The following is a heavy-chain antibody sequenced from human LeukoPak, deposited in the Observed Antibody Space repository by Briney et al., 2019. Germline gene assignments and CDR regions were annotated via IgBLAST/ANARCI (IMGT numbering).Heavy chain of an antibody. Sequence: SETLSLTCTVSGVSISSSSYYWGWIRQPPGNGLEWIGSIYYSGSTYYTPSLKSRVTISVDTPKNQFSLRLSSVTASDTAVYYCARQYGSGSYYPPFDYWGQGTLVTVSS. V-gene: IGHV4-39*01. CDR2: IYYSGST. CDR1: GVSISSSSYY. D-gene: IGHD3-10*01. CDR3: ARQYGSGSYYPPFDY. J-gene: IGHJ4*02.